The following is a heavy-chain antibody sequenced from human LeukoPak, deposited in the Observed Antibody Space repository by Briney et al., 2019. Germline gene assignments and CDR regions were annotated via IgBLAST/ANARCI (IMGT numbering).Heavy chain of an antibody. CDR2: IYSGGST. J-gene: IGHJ4*02. V-gene: IGHV3-53*05. CDR1: GFTVSSNY. D-gene: IGHD3-16*01. Sequence: PGGSLGLSCAASGFTVSSNYMSWVRQAPGKGLEWVSVIYSGGSTYYADSVKGRFTISRDNSKNTLYLQMNSLKDEDSAVYYCAREGGDYFDYWGQGNLVTVSS. CDR3: AREGGDYFDY.